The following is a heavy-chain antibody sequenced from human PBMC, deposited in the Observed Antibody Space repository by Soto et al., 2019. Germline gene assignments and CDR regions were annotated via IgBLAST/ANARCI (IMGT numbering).Heavy chain of an antibody. CDR2: IIPIFGTA. Sequence: SVKVSCKASGGTFSSYAISWVRQAPGQGLEWMGGIIPIFGTANYAQKFQGRVTITADESTSTAYMELSSLRSEDTAVYYCARTKGIAARNYYYYYGMDVWGQGTTVTVSS. J-gene: IGHJ6*02. D-gene: IGHD6-6*01. CDR3: ARTKGIAARNYYYYYGMDV. CDR1: GGTFSSYA. V-gene: IGHV1-69*13.